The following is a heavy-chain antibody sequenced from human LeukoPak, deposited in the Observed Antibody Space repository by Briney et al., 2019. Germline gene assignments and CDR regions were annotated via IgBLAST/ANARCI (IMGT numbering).Heavy chain of an antibody. J-gene: IGHJ4*02. CDR3: ARLAALMAFDY. V-gene: IGHV4-34*01. CDR1: GGSFNGYY. Sequence: SETLSLTCAVYGGSFNGYYWSWIRQPPGKGLTWIGEINHSGSTKYNPSLKSRLTISVDTSKNQFSLKLSSVTAAGTAVYYCARLAALMAFDYWGQGSLVTVSS. D-gene: IGHD2-8*01. CDR2: INHSGST.